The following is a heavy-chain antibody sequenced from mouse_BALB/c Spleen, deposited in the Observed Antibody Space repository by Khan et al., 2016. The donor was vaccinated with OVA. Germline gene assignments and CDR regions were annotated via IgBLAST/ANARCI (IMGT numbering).Heavy chain of an antibody. CDR2: IGYSGST. J-gene: IGHJ3*01. D-gene: IGHD4-1*01. CDR3: ARLGPGFAY. Sequence: EVQLQESGPGLVKPSQSLSLTCTVTGYSITSDYAWNWIRQFPGNKLEWMGYIGYSGSTSYNPSLKSRLSITRDTSKNQFFLQLNSVTTEDTATYDCARLGPGFAYWGQGTLVTVSA. V-gene: IGHV3-2*02. CDR1: GYSITSDYA.